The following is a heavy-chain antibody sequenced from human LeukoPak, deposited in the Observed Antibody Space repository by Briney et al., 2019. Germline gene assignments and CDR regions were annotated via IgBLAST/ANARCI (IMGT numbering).Heavy chain of an antibody. Sequence: GGSLRLSCAASGFTFSDYYMSWIRQAPGKGLEWVSYISSSGSTIYYADSVKGRFTISRDNAKNSLYLQMNSLRAEDTAVYYCAFGAEWWQPSEGGFDYWGQGTLVTVSS. J-gene: IGHJ4*02. CDR3: AFGAEWWQPSEGGFDY. CDR1: GFTFSDYY. CDR2: ISSSGSTI. D-gene: IGHD2-8*01. V-gene: IGHV3-11*01.